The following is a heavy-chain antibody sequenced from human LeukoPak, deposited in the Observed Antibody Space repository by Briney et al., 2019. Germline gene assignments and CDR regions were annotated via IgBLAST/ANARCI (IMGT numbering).Heavy chain of an antibody. CDR1: GFTFSSYW. Sequence: GGSLRLSCAASGFTFSSYWMSWVRQAPGKGLEWVANIKQDGSEKYYADSVKGRFTISRDNSKNTLYLDMNSLRTEDTALYYCAKGGEYSTSWDDTFDIWGQGTMVTVSS. CDR3: AKGGEYSTSWDDTFDI. V-gene: IGHV3-7*01. D-gene: IGHD2-2*01. J-gene: IGHJ3*02. CDR2: IKQDGSEK.